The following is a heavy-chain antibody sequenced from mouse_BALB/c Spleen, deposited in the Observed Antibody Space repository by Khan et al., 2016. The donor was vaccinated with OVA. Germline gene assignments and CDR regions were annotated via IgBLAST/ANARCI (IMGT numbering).Heavy chain of an antibody. Sequence: QVQLQQSGAELVKAGASVKMSCKASGYTFTSYWMHWVKQRLGQGLEWFAETNPTNGRTYYNEKFKSKATLTVDKSSRTAYMLLSGPPFEDSAVYYCARIKKIVATCFDYGGQGTTLTVSS. CDR2: TNPTNGRT. J-gene: IGHJ2*01. D-gene: IGHD1-1*01. CDR1: GYTFTSYW. V-gene: IGHV1S81*02. CDR3: ARIKKIVATCFDY.